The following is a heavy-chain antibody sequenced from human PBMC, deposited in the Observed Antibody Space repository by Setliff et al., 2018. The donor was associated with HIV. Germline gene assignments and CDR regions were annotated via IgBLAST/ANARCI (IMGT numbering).Heavy chain of an antibody. CDR2: INHSGTT. Sequence: SETLSLTCAVYGPSFSGYYWNWIRQFPGKSLEWIGEINHSGTTNYSPSFKSRLNISVDVSKNQSSLRLASLSAADTAAYFCAAKPMIRGRPFAFWGQATLVPSPQ. D-gene: IGHD3-10*01. J-gene: IGHJ4*02. V-gene: IGHV4-34*01. CDR1: GPSFSGYY. CDR3: AAKPMIRGRPFAF.